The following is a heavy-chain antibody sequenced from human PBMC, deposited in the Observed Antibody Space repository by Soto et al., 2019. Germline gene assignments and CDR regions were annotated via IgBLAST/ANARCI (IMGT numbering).Heavy chain of an antibody. J-gene: IGHJ4*02. CDR3: ARGLSVTVTTPSYYFDY. D-gene: IGHD4-17*01. V-gene: IGHV4-30-4*01. CDR1: GGSISSGDYY. CDR2: VYYSGRT. Sequence: QVQLQESGPGLVKPSQTLSLTCTVSGGSISSGDYYWSWIRQPPGKGLEWIGYVYYSGRTHYTPYLKSRVTMSVDTSKNQFSLKLSFVTAADTAVYYCARGLSVTVTTPSYYFDYWGQGSLVTVSS.